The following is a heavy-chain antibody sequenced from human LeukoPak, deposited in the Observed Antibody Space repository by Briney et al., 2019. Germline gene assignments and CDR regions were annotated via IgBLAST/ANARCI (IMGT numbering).Heavy chain of an antibody. CDR1: GFTFSSYA. D-gene: IGHD2-15*01. CDR2: TTCDESNK. CDR3: AKSGGYCSGGSCPGGDYYGMDV. V-gene: IGHV3-30*18. J-gene: IGHJ6*02. Sequence: AGRSLRFSCAASGFTFSSYAMYWVRQAPGKGLEWVAVTTCDESNKSYADSVKGRFTISRDNSKNTLYLQMDRKRAEDTAVYYCAKSGGYCSGGSCPGGDYYGMDVWGQGTTVTVSS.